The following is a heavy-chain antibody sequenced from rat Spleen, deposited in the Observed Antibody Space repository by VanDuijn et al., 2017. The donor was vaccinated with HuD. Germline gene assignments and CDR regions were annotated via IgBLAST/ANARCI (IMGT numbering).Heavy chain of an antibody. V-gene: IGHV2S8*01. CDR3: ASEVGVPFAY. CDR2: ISSGGST. J-gene: IGHJ3*01. CDR1: GFSLTSYG. Sequence: QVQLKESGPGLVQPSQTLSLTCTVSGFSLTSYGVSWVRQPPGKGLEWIAAISSGGSTYYNSVLKSRLSISRDTSKRQVFLKMNSLQTEDTAMYFCASEVGVPFAYWGQGTLVTVSS. D-gene: IGHD4-3*01.